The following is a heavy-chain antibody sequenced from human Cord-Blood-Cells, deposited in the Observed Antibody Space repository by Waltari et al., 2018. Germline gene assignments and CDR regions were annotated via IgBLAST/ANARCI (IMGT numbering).Heavy chain of an antibody. D-gene: IGHD3-16*01. CDR2: INTNRGGT. J-gene: IGHJ4*02. CDR3: ARDQIDWRSGGDY. V-gene: IGHV1-2*02. CDR1: GYTFTGDY. Sequence: QVQLVQSGAEVKKPGASVKVSCKDSGYTFTGDYMHWVREAPGQGLEWRGWINTNRGGTNQAQKVQGRVTKTRDTSISTAYMELSRLRSDETAVDYCARDQIDWRSGGDYWGQGTLVTVSS.